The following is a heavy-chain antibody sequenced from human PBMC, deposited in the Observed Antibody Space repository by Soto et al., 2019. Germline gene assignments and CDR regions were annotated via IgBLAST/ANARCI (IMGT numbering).Heavy chain of an antibody. CDR3: ARGPIWRRKPYFDY. J-gene: IGHJ4*02. CDR2: INHSGST. V-gene: IGHV4-34*01. Sequence: SETLSLTCAVYGGSFSGYYWSWIRQPPGKGLEWIGEINHSGSTNYNPYLKSRVTISVDTSKNQFSLKLSSVTAADTAVYYCARGPIWRRKPYFDYWGQGTLVTVSS. CDR1: GGSFSGYY. D-gene: IGHD2-2*02.